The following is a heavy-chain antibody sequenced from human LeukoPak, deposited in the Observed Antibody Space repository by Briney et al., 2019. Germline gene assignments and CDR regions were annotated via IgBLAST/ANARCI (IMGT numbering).Heavy chain of an antibody. V-gene: IGHV1-69*13. J-gene: IGHJ4*02. CDR3: AILQMATIPLTCDY. CDR2: IIPIFGTA. CDR1: GGTFRSYT. Sequence: GASVKVSCKASGGTFRSYTIIWVRQAPGQGLEWMGGIIPIFGTANYAQKFQGRVTITADESTSTAYMELSSLRSEDTAVYYCAILQMATIPLTCDYWGQGTLVTVSS. D-gene: IGHD5-24*01.